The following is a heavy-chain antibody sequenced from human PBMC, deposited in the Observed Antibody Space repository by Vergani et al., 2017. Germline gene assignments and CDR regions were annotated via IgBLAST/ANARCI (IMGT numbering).Heavy chain of an antibody. CDR3: VKDRGASIGFDD. D-gene: IGHD2-2*01. J-gene: IGHJ4*02. Sequence: QVQLVESGGGVVQPGGSLRLSCAASGFSFGSYGMHWVRVRQAPGKGLEWLAYLRYDGTTKQYADPVKGRFTISRDNSKNMLYLQMDNLRTEDTAMFYCVKDRGASIGFDDWGQGTQVTVSS. V-gene: IGHV3-30*02. CDR1: GFSFGSYG. CDR2: LRYDGTTK.